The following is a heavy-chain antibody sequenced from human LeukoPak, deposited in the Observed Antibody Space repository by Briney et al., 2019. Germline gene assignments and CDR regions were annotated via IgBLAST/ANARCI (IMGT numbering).Heavy chain of an antibody. J-gene: IGHJ4*02. CDR3: ATGSGSYYWFDY. V-gene: IGHV1-24*01. CDR1: GYTLTELS. CDR2: FDPEDGET. D-gene: IGHD3-10*01. Sequence: ASVKVPCKVSGYTLTELSMHWVRQTPGKGLEWMGGFDPEDGETIYAQKFQGRVTMTEDTSTDTAYMELSSLRSEDTAVFYCATGSGSYYWFDYWGQGTLVTVSS.